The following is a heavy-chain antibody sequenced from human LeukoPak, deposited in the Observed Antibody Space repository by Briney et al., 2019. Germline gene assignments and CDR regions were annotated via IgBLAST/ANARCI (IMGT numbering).Heavy chain of an antibody. Sequence: GGSLRLSCEAFGFTFSSYGLGWVRKAPGKGLEWVANIKQDGSEKYYVDSVKGRFTISRDNAKNSLYLQMNSLRAEDTAVYYCARDYSRNWGQGTMVTVSS. CDR2: IKQDGSEK. V-gene: IGHV3-7*01. CDR1: GFTFSSYG. J-gene: IGHJ3*01. D-gene: IGHD2-15*01. CDR3: ARDYSRN.